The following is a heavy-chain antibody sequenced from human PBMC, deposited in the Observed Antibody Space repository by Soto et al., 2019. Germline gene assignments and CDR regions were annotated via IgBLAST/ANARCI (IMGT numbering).Heavy chain of an antibody. CDR3: ATLSAYYDSGMAYYYYYMDV. Sequence: ASVKVSCKASGGTFSSYTFSWVRQAPGQGLEWMGRIIPILGIANYAQKFQGRVTITADKSTSTAYMELSSLRSEDTAVYYCATLSAYYDSGMAYYYYYMDVWGKGTTVTVSS. CDR2: IIPILGIA. D-gene: IGHD3-3*01. J-gene: IGHJ6*03. V-gene: IGHV1-69*02. CDR1: GGTFSSYT.